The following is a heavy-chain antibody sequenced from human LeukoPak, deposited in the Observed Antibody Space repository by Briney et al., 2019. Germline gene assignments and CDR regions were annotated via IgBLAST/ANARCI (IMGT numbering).Heavy chain of an antibody. D-gene: IGHD2-15*01. Sequence: GGSLRLSCAASGFTFSSYAMSWVHQAPGKGLEWVSAISGSGGSTYYADSVKGRFTISRDNSKNTLYLQMNSLRAEDTAVYYCAQQVGYCSSGSCYFTYWGQGTLVTVSS. CDR1: GFTFSSYA. J-gene: IGHJ1*01. CDR2: ISGSGGST. V-gene: IGHV3-23*01. CDR3: AQQVGYCSSGSCYFTY.